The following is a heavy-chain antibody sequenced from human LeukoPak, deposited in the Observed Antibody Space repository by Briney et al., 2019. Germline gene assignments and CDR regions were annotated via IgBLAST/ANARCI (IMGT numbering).Heavy chain of an antibody. V-gene: IGHV3-30*04. CDR2: ISRDGLDT. D-gene: IGHD5-12*01. J-gene: IGHJ4*02. Sequence: PGGSLRLSCAASEFTFSTYAMHWVRQAPGKGPEWVAVISRDGLDTYYADSVRGRFTTSRDNAKNTLYLQMNSLRAEDTAVYYCASESVATIRWAYWGQGTLVTVSS. CDR3: ASESVATIRWAY. CDR1: EFTFSTYA.